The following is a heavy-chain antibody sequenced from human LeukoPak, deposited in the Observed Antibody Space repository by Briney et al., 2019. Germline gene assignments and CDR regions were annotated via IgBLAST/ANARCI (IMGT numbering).Heavy chain of an antibody. Sequence: ASVKLSFTSSGYTFTSCGIGWVRQAPGQGLGLMGWISAYNGNTNYAQKLQVRVTMTTDTSTSTAYMELRSLRSDDTAVYCCGRAADSGSYYNSGFDYWGQGTLVTVSS. CDR1: GYTFTSCG. CDR2: ISAYNGNT. J-gene: IGHJ4*02. D-gene: IGHD3-10*01. CDR3: GRAADSGSYYNSGFDY. V-gene: IGHV1-18*01.